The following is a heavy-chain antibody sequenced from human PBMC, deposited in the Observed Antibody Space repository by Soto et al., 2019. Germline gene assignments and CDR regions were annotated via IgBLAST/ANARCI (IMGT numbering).Heavy chain of an antibody. CDR1: GYSFNTYW. D-gene: IGHD6-19*01. Sequence: EVQLVQSGPEVKKPGESLKISCKGSGYSFNTYWIGWVRQMPGKGLEWMGIIYAGDSDTRYSPSFQGQVTISVDKSISTAYRQWSSLKASDTAMYYCARTPSPRSTTVADMGAMRFDPWGQGTPVTVSS. CDR3: ARTPSPRSTTVADMGAMRFDP. CDR2: IYAGDSDT. V-gene: IGHV5-51*03. J-gene: IGHJ5*02.